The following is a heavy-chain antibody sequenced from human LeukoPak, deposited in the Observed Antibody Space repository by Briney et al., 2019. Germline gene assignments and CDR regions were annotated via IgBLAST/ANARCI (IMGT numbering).Heavy chain of an antibody. Sequence: ASVKVSCKASGYTFTSYAMHWVRQAPGQRLEWMGWINAGNGNTKYSQEFQGRVTITRDTSASTAYMELSSLRSEDMAVYYCAREGLWFGELEYWFDPWGQGTLVTVSS. CDR2: INAGNGNT. V-gene: IGHV1-3*03. J-gene: IGHJ5*02. D-gene: IGHD3-10*01. CDR1: GYTFTSYA. CDR3: AREGLWFGELEYWFDP.